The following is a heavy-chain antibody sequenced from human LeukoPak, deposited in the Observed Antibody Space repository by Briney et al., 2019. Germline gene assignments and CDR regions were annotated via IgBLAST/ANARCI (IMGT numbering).Heavy chain of an antibody. CDR2: ISYDGSNK. CDR1: GFTFSSYA. D-gene: IGHD2-8*01. J-gene: IGHJ4*02. V-gene: IGHV3-30-3*01. CDR3: ARDRSNYCTNGVCYIFDY. Sequence: RPGGSLRLSCAASGFTFSSYAMHWVRQAPGKGLEWVAVISYDGSNKYYADSVKGRFTISRDNSKNTLYLQMNSLRAEDTAVYYCARDRSNYCTNGVCYIFDYWGQGTLVTVSS.